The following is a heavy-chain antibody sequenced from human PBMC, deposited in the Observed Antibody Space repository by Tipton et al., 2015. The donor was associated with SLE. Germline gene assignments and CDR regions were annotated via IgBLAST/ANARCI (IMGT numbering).Heavy chain of an antibody. V-gene: IGHV4-59*01. CDR3: AREGDSSGWTEVPWFDP. J-gene: IGHJ5*02. CDR2: IYYSGST. CDR1: GGSISSYY. Sequence: TLSLTCTVSGGSISSYYWSWIRQPPGKGLEWIGYIYYSGSTNYNPSLKSRVTISVDTSKNQFSLKLSSVTAADTAVYYCAREGDSSGWTEVPWFDPWGQGTLVTVSS. D-gene: IGHD6-19*01.